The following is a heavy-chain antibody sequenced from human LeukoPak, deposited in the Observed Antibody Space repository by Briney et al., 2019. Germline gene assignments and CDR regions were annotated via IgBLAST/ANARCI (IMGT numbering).Heavy chain of an antibody. Sequence: SETLSLTCTVSGGSISSYYWSWIRQPPGKGLEWIGEINHSGSTNYNPSLKSRVTISVDTSKNQFSLKLSSVTAADTAVYYCARERGVGYCTNGVCYGAYYYYMDVWGKGTTVTVSS. CDR3: ARERGVGYCTNGVCYGAYYYYMDV. V-gene: IGHV4-34*01. J-gene: IGHJ6*03. CDR1: GGSISSYY. D-gene: IGHD2-8*01. CDR2: INHSGST.